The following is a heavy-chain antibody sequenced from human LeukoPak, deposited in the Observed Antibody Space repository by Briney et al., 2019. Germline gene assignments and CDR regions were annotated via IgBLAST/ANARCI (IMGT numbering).Heavy chain of an antibody. CDR2: ISGSGGST. CDR3: AKELNNLGFDF. Sequence: PGGSLRLSCAASGFTFSTHAMSWVRQAPGKGLEWVSAISGSGGSTFYADSVKGRFTISRDNAKNTLYLQMNSLRAEDTAVYFCAKELNNLGFDFWGQGTLVTVSS. J-gene: IGHJ4*02. CDR1: GFTFSTHA. D-gene: IGHD1-14*01. V-gene: IGHV3-23*01.